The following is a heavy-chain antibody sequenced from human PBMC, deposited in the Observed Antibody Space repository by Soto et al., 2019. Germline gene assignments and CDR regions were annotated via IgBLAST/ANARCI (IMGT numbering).Heavy chain of an antibody. CDR1: GYSFTSLD. J-gene: IGHJ4*02. CDR3: ARGVSAGVDY. V-gene: IGHV1-8*02. D-gene: IGHD1-26*01. Sequence: HVQLVQSGAEVREPGASVKVSCKASGYSFTSLDSNWVRQTAGQGLEWMGWMQPSTGRTGYAQKFQGRVTMSRDTSINTAYMERTTITSDDTAFYYCARGVSAGVDYWGQGTLVTVSS. CDR2: MQPSTGRT.